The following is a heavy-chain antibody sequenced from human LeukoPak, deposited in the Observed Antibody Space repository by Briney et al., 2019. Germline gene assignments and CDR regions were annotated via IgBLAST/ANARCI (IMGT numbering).Heavy chain of an antibody. D-gene: IGHD4-17*01. CDR2: INHSGST. V-gene: IGHV4-34*01. Sequence: PSETLSLTCAVYGGSFSGYYWSWIRQPPGEGLEWIGEINHSGSTNYNPSLKSRVTISVDTSKNQFSLKLSSVTAADTAVYYCARGYGDCWGQGTLVTVSS. CDR3: ARGYGDC. CDR1: GGSFSGYY. J-gene: IGHJ4*02.